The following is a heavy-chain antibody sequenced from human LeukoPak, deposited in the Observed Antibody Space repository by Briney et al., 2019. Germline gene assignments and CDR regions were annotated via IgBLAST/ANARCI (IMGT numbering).Heavy chain of an antibody. CDR3: AGLVGRYSSGLYYYYFDY. CDR1: GGSISSYY. Sequence: SETLSLTCTVSGGSISSYYWSWIRQPPGKGLEWIGYIYYSGSTNYNPSLKSRVTISVDTSKNQFSLKLSSVTAADTAVYYCAGLVGRYSSGLYYYYFDYWGRGTLVTVSS. D-gene: IGHD3-22*01. V-gene: IGHV4-59*01. CDR2: IYYSGST. J-gene: IGHJ4*02.